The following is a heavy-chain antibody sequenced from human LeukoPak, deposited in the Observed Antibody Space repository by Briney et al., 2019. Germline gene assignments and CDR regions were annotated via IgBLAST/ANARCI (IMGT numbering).Heavy chain of an antibody. CDR2: IKQDGSAK. CDR1: GFTFSSYW. D-gene: IGHD6-19*01. J-gene: IGHJ4*02. Sequence: GGSLRLSCAASGFTFSSYWMSWVRQAPGRGLEWVANIKQDGSAKYSVDSVKGRFTISRDNAKNSLYLQMNSLRAEDTAVYYCARGSWGQWLAYFDYWGQGTLVTVSS. CDR3: ARGSWGQWLAYFDY. V-gene: IGHV3-7*01.